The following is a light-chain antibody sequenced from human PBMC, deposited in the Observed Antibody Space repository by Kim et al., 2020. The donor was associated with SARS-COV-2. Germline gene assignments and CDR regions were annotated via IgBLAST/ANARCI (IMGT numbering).Light chain of an antibody. CDR3: VAWDDILNDGL. J-gene: IGLJ2*01. CDR1: RSNIGSNN. CDR2: RSS. V-gene: IGLV1-47*01. Sequence: QSVLTQPTSASGTPGQRVTIPCSGGRSNIGSNNVYWYQQLPGMAPKILIYRSSQRPSGVPDRFSASKSGTSASLTISGLLSGDEANYYCVAWDDILNDGLFGGGTKLTVL.